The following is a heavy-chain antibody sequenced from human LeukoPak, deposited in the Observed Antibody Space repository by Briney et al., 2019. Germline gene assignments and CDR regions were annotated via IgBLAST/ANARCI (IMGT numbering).Heavy chain of an antibody. CDR1: GGSFSGYY. V-gene: IGHV4-34*01. CDR2: INHSGST. CDR3: ARGPSRRGYGLVY. J-gene: IGHJ4*02. D-gene: IGHD5-18*01. Sequence: SETLSLTCAVYGGSFSGYYWSWIRQPPGKGLEWVGEINHSGSTNYNPSLKSRVTISVDTSKNQFSLKLSSVTAADTAVYYCARGPSRRGYGLVYWGQGTLVTVSS.